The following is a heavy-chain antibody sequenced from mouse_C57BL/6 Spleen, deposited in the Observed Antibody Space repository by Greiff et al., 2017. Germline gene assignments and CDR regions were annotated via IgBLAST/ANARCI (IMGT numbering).Heavy chain of an antibody. J-gene: IGHJ1*03. CDR1: GYTFTSYW. V-gene: IGHV1-64*01. CDR3: ARFSMSLDV. Sequence: QVQLQQPGAELVKPGASVKLSCKASGYTFTSYWMHWVKQRPGQGLEWIGMIHPNSGSTNYNEKFKGKATLTVDKSSSTAYMQLSSLTSEDSAVYYCARFSMSLDVWGTGTTVTVSS. CDR2: IHPNSGST.